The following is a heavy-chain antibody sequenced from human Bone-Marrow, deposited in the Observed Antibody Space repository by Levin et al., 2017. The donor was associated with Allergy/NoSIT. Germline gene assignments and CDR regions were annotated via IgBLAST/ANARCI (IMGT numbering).Heavy chain of an antibody. Sequence: SETLSLTCSVSGGSVSSVSYCWGWIRQPPGKGLEWIGSFHSSGRTDYNPPLKSRVAISVDTSKNQFPLRVRSVTAADTATYYCARSWRGPAGATPATYYYGMDVWGHGTTVIVSS. CDR3: ARSWRGPAGATPATYYYGMDV. J-gene: IGHJ6*02. CDR2: FHSSGRT. V-gene: IGHV4-39*06. D-gene: IGHD6-13*01. CDR1: GGSVSSVSYC.